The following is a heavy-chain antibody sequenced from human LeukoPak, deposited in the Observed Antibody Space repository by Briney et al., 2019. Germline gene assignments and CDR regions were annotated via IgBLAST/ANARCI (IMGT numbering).Heavy chain of an antibody. J-gene: IGHJ4*02. Sequence: GGSLRLSCAASGFTFSSYGVHWVRQAPGKGLEWVANIKQDGSEKYYVDSVKGRFTASRDNAKNSLYLQMNSLRAEDTAVYYCARVFNFWSGYYRDSWGQGTLVTVSS. D-gene: IGHD3-3*01. CDR3: ARVFNFWSGYYRDS. V-gene: IGHV3-7*04. CDR2: IKQDGSEK. CDR1: GFTFSSYG.